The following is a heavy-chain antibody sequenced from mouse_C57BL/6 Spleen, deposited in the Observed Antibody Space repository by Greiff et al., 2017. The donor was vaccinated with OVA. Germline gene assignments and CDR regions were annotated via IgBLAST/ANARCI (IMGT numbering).Heavy chain of an antibody. Sequence: QVQLQQSGAELVKPGASVKISCKASGYAFSSYWMNWVKQRPGKGLEWIGQIYPGDGDTNYNGKFKGKATLAADKSSSTAYMQRSSLTSEDSAVYVCERPHYYGRGYFDYWGQGTTLTVSS. CDR3: ERPHYYGRGYFDY. V-gene: IGHV1-80*01. CDR2: IYPGDGDT. CDR1: GYAFSSYW. J-gene: IGHJ2*01. D-gene: IGHD1-2*01.